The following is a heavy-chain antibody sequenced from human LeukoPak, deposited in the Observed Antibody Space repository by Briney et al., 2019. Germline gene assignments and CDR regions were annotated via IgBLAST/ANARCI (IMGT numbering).Heavy chain of an antibody. CDR1: GFTFSSYA. Sequence: PGGSLRLSCAASGFTFSSYAMSWVRQAPGKGLGWVSAISGSGGSTYYADSVKGRFTISRDNSKNTLYLQMNSLRAEDTAVYYCARHSYGTLDYWGQGTLVTVSS. CDR2: ISGSGGST. V-gene: IGHV3-23*01. D-gene: IGHD5-18*01. CDR3: ARHSYGTLDY. J-gene: IGHJ4*02.